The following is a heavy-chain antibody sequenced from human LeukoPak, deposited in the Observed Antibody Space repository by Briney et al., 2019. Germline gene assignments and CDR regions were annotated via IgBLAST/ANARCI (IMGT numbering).Heavy chain of an antibody. CDR1: GGSISSGGYS. Sequence: SETLSLTCAVSGGSISSGGYSWSWIRQPPGKGLDWIGNIYYSGRTYYNPSLKSRVTISVDTSKNHFSLKLISVTAADTAVYYCARAPSANVASFEYWGQGTLVTVSS. V-gene: IGHV4-30-2*01. D-gene: IGHD5-12*01. J-gene: IGHJ4*02. CDR3: ARAPSANVASFEY. CDR2: IYYSGRT.